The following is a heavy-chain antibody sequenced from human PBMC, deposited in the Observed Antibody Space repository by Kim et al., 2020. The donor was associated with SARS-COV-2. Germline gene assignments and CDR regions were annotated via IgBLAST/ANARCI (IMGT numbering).Heavy chain of an antibody. CDR1: GYTFTSYA. J-gene: IGHJ4*02. Sequence: ASVKVSCKASGYTFTSYAMHWVRQAPGQRLEWMGWINAGNGNTKYSQKFQGRVTITRDTSASTAYMELSSLRSEDTAVYYCARDPVDGYNLYYFDYWGQGTLVTVSS. CDR3: ARDPVDGYNLYYFDY. V-gene: IGHV1-3*01. D-gene: IGHD5-12*01. CDR2: INAGNGNT.